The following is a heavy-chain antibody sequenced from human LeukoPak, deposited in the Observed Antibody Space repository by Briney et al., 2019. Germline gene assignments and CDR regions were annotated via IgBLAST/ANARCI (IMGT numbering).Heavy chain of an antibody. CDR1: GFTFSSYS. D-gene: IGHD4-23*01. Sequence: PGGSLRLSCAASGFTFSSYSMDWVRQAPGKGLEWVSSISSSSNNIYYADSVKGRFTISRDNGKNSLYLLMNSLSAEDTAVYYCVYGGGYFQHWGQGTLVTVSS. J-gene: IGHJ1*01. V-gene: IGHV3-21*01. CDR3: VYGGGYFQH. CDR2: ISSSSNNI.